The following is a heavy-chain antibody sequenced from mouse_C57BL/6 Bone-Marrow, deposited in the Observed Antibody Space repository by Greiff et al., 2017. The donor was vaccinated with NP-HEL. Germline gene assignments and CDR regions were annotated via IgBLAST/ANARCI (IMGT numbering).Heavy chain of an antibody. V-gene: IGHV1-81*01. CDR3: ARHGYAMDD. Sequence: QVQLQQSGAELARPGVSGKMDCKVFGCTVTSYGRSWVKQRTGQGLEWIGEIYHISGNTYYNEKFKGKATLTADKSSSTAYMELRSLTSEDSAVYFCARHGYAMDDWGQGTSVTVSS. CDR2: IYHISGNT. CDR1: GCTVTSYG. D-gene: IGHD1-1*01. J-gene: IGHJ4*01.